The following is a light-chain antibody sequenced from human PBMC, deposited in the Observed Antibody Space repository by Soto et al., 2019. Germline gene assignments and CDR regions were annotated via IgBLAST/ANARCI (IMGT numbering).Light chain of an antibody. CDR2: AAS. J-gene: IGKJ1*01. V-gene: IGKV3-20*01. CDR3: QQHGTSRWT. Sequence: EIVLTQSPGTLSLSPGERATLSCRASQSVDSTYLAWYQQRPGQAPRLLIYAASNRATGIPDRFSGSGSGTDFILTLSRLEPEDFAVYYCQQHGTSRWTFGQGTKVEIK. CDR1: QSVDSTY.